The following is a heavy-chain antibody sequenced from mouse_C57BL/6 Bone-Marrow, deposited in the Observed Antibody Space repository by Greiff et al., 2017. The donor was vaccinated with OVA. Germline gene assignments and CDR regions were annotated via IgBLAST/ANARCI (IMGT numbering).Heavy chain of an antibody. CDR3: ANYYGSSYSFDY. CDR1: GYTFTDYN. J-gene: IGHJ2*01. Sequence: DVKLQESGPELVKPGASVKMSCKASGYTFTDYNMHWVKQSHGKSLEWIGYINPNNGGTSYNQKFKGKATLTADKSSSTAYMELRSLTSEDSAVYFCANYYGSSYSFDYWGQGTTLTVSS. V-gene: IGHV1-22*01. D-gene: IGHD1-1*01. CDR2: INPNNGGT.